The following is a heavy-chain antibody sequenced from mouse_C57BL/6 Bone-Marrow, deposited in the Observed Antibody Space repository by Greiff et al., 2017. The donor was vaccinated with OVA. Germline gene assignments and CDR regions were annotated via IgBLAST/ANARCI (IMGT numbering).Heavy chain of an antibody. CDR3: ARSFYDYDVRYFDY. D-gene: IGHD2-4*01. V-gene: IGHV1-19*01. CDR1: GYTFTDYY. J-gene: IGHJ2*01. CDR2: INPYNGGT. Sequence: EVKLLESGPVLVKPGASVKMSCKASGYTFTDYYMNWVKQSHGKSLEWIGVINPYNGGTSYNQKFKGKATLTVDKSSSTAYMELNSLTSEDSAVYYCARSFYDYDVRYFDYWGQGTTLTVSS.